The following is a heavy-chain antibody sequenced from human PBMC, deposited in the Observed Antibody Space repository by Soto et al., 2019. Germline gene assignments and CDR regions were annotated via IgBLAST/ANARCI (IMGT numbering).Heavy chain of an antibody. V-gene: IGHV3-7*04. CDR3: ARARGTDGWSNHPFDI. J-gene: IGHJ3*02. CDR1: EFTFSRYW. Sequence: GGSLRLSCAASEFTFSRYWMDWVRQAPRKGLEWVATIKHDGSEKYYVDSVKGRFIISRDNAKNSVFLQMNGLRVEDTAVYFCARARGTDGWSNHPFDIWGQGTMVTVSS. D-gene: IGHD6-19*01. CDR2: IKHDGSEK.